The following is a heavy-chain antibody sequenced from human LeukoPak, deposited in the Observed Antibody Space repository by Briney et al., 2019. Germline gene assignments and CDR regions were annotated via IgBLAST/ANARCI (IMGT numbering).Heavy chain of an antibody. J-gene: IGHJ3*02. CDR3: AKVHWYYYDSSGYYSPDAFGI. D-gene: IGHD3-22*01. Sequence: GGSLRLSCAASGFTFSSYGMHWVRQAPGKGLEWVAFIRYDGSNKYYADSVKGRFTISRDNSKNTLYLQMNSLRAEDTAVYYCAKVHWYYYDSSGYYSPDAFGIWGQGTMVTVSS. V-gene: IGHV3-30*02. CDR1: GFTFSSYG. CDR2: IRYDGSNK.